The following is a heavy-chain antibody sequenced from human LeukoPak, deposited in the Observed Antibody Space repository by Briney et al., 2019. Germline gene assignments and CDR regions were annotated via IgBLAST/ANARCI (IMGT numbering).Heavy chain of an antibody. V-gene: IGHV3-21*01. J-gene: IGHJ4*02. CDR2: IDTTSTYI. CDR1: GFTFSNYE. D-gene: IGHD3-10*01. Sequence: PGGSLRLSCAASGFTFSNYEMNWVRQAPGKGLEWVSSIDTTSTYIYYADSLKGRFTISRDNAKNSPYLQMNSLRAEDTAMYYCATLGSSGMVHGNLDFWGQGTLVTVSS. CDR3: ATLGSSGMVHGNLDF.